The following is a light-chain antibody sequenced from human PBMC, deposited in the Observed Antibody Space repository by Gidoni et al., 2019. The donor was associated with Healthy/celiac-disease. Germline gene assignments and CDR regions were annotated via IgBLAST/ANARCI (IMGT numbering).Light chain of an antibody. Sequence: DIQITQSPSSLSASVGDRVTITCRARQGISNYLAWYQQKPGKVPKLLIYAASMLQSGVPSRFSGSGSGTDFTLTISSLQPEDVATYYCQKYNSAPLTFGGGTKVEIK. CDR2: AAS. CDR1: QGISNY. CDR3: QKYNSAPLT. J-gene: IGKJ4*01. V-gene: IGKV1-27*01.